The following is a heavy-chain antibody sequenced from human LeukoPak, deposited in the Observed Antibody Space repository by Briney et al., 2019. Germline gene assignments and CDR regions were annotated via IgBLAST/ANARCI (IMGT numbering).Heavy chain of an antibody. CDR2: TYYRSKWYN. V-gene: IGHV6-1*01. CDR1: GDSVSSNSVA. J-gene: IGHJ4*02. D-gene: IGHD1-1*01. CDR3: ARDNWNVRYYFDS. Sequence: SQTLSLTCAISGDSVSSNSVAWNWIRQSPSRGLGWLGRTYYRSKWYNEYAESVIGRIIINPDTSKNQFSLQLTSVTPEDTAVYYCARDNWNVRYYFDSWGQGTLVTVSS.